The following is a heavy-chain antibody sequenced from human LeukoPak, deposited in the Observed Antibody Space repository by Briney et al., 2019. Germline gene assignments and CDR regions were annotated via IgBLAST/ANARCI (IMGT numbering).Heavy chain of an antibody. V-gene: IGHV4-38-2*02. CDR2: IYHSGST. CDR3: ARSYYYGSGSYFSGYNTYYYMDV. Sequence: SETLSLTCTVSGYSIISGYYWGWIRQPPGKGLEWIGSIYHSGSTNYNPSLKSRVTISVDTSKNQFSLKLSSVTAADTAVYYCARSYYYGSGSYFSGYNTYYYMDVWGKGTTVTISS. J-gene: IGHJ6*03. D-gene: IGHD3-10*01. CDR1: GYSIISGYY.